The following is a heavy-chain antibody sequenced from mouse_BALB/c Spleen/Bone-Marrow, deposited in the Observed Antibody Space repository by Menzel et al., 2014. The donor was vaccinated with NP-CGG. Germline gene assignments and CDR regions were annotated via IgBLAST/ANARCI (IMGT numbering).Heavy chain of an antibody. Sequence: EVQGVESGGGLVQPGGSLKLSCAASGFDFSRYWMSWVRQAPGKGLEWIGEINPDSSTINYTPSLKDKFIISRANAKNALNLQMSKVRSEDTALYYCARLNFYGNLFVWGAGTTVTVSS. V-gene: IGHV4-1*02. J-gene: IGHJ1*01. CDR1: GFDFSRYW. CDR3: ARLNFYGNLFV. D-gene: IGHD1-1*01. CDR2: INPDSSTI.